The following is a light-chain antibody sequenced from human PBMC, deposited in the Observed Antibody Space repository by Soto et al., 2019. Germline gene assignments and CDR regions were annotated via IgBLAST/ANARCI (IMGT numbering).Light chain of an antibody. V-gene: IGKV1-39*01. CDR3: QQSYGTPPFT. CDR2: EAS. J-gene: IGKJ3*01. Sequence: DIQMTQSPSSLSASVGDRVTITCRASQSISTYLNWYQAKPGKAPKLLVYEASTLESGVPSRFSGSGSGTDFTLTINSLQPEDSATYYCQQSYGTPPFTFGPGTRVDI. CDR1: QSISTY.